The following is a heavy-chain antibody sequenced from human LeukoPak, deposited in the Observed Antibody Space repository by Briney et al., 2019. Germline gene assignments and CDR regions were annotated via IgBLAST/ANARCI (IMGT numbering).Heavy chain of an antibody. J-gene: IGHJ5*02. CDR3: ASKVGNSGHGWFHP. CDR2: INPDGTTT. CDR1: GFTFDDYA. Sequence: GRSLRLSCAASGFTFDDYAMHWVRQAPGKGLVWVSRINPDGTTTAYADSVKGRFTISRDNAKNALYLQMNSLRPEDTALYYCASKVGNSGHGWFHPWGQGTLVIVSS. V-gene: IGHV3-74*01. D-gene: IGHD1-26*01.